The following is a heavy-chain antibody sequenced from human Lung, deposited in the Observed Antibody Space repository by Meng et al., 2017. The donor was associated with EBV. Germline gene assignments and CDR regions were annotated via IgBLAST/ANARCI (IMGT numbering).Heavy chain of an antibody. Sequence: QVQQVGVGGGVVQPGRSLRLSCAASGVNFSRYAMSWGRQAAGKGLEWVTVISYDGSNKYYAESVKGRFTISRDYYKNTLYLQMNSLRAEDTAVYYCARARSIAAAVIDYWGQGTLVTVSS. CDR2: ISYDGSNK. CDR3: ARARSIAAAVIDY. D-gene: IGHD6-13*01. V-gene: IGHV3-30-3*01. J-gene: IGHJ4*02. CDR1: GVNFSRYA.